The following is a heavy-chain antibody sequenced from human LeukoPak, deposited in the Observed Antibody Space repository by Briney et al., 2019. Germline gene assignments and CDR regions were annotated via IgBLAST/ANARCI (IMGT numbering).Heavy chain of an antibody. D-gene: IGHD6-13*01. J-gene: IGHJ4*02. CDR1: GFTFSSYS. V-gene: IGHV3-21*01. CDR3: ARDWAYSSSLDY. Sequence: GGSLRLSCAASGFTFSSYSMNWVCQAPGKGLEWVSSISSSSSYIYYADSVKGRFTISRDNAKNSLYLQMNSLRAEDTAVYYCARDWAYSSSLDYWGQGTLVTVSS. CDR2: ISSSSSYI.